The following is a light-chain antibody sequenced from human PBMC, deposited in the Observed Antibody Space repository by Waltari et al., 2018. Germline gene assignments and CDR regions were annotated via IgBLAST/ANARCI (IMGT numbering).Light chain of an antibody. Sequence: DIQMTQSPSTLSASVGDRVTITCRASQSISPWLAWYQQKPGRAPKLLISKASSLEGGVPSRFSGSGAGTEVTLTISSLQPDDFATYYCQQYNRYYTWTFGQGTKVEI. CDR1: QSISPW. J-gene: IGKJ1*01. V-gene: IGKV1-5*03. CDR2: KAS. CDR3: QQYNRYYTWT.